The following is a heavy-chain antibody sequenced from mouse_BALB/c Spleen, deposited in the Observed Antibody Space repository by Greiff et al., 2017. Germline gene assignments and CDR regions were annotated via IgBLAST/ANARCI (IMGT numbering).Heavy chain of an antibody. J-gene: IGHJ3*01. CDR3: ARQGGYGNYGWFAY. CDR1: GFAFSSYD. Sequence: EVQLVESGGGLVKPGGSLKLSCAASGFAFSSYDMYWVRQTPEKRLEWVAYISSGGGSTYYPDTVKGRFTISRDNAKNTLYLQMSSLKSEDTAMYYCARQGGYGNYGWFAYWGQGTLVTVSA. D-gene: IGHD2-10*02. V-gene: IGHV5-12-1*01. CDR2: ISSGGGST.